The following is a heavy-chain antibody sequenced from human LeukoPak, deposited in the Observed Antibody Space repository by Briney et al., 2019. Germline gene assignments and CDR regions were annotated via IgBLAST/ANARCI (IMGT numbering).Heavy chain of an antibody. D-gene: IGHD3-10*01. CDR2: IWYDGSNK. CDR3: ARDRRASGSYYIDY. Sequence: GGSLRLSCAASGFTFSSYGMHWVRQAPGKGLEWVAVIWYDGSNKYYADSVKGRFTISRDNSKNTLYLQMNSLRAEDTAVYYCARDRRASGSYYIDYWGQGTLVTVSS. J-gene: IGHJ4*02. V-gene: IGHV3-33*01. CDR1: GFTFSSYG.